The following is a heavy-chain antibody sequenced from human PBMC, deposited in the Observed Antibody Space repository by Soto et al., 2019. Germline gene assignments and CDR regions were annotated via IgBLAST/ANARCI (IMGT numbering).Heavy chain of an antibody. CDR3: ARVLGIAVAGGGYYYYMDV. D-gene: IGHD6-19*01. V-gene: IGHV1-3*01. J-gene: IGHJ6*03. CDR2: INAGNGNT. CDR1: GYTFTSYA. Sequence: ASVKVSCKASGYTFTSYAMHWVRQAPGQRLEWMGWINAGNGNTKYSQKFQGRVTITRDTSASTAYMELSSLRSEDTAVYYCARVLGIAVAGGGYYYYMDVWGKGTTVTVSS.